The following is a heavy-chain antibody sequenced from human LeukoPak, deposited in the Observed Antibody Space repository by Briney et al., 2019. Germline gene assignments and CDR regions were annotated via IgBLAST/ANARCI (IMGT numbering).Heavy chain of an antibody. CDR1: GFTFRSYA. V-gene: IGHV3-23*01. CDR2: ISASGGST. D-gene: IGHD6-19*01. CDR3: AKDWGYASGTYFVN. J-gene: IGHJ4*02. Sequence: SGGSLRLSCAASGFTFRSYAMSWVRQAPGKGLEWVSLISASGGSTFPADSVKGRFTISRDNPKNTLYLQMNSLRAEDTAFYYCAKDWGYASGTYFVNWGQGTLVTVSP.